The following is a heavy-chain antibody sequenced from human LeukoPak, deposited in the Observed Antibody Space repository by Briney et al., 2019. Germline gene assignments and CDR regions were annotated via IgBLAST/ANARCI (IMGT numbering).Heavy chain of an antibody. Sequence: PSETLSLTCTVSGGSISSSSYYWGWIRQPPGKGLEWIGSIYYSGSTYYNPSLKSRVTISVDTSKNQFSLKLSSVTAADTAVYYCARGGVRPGTIFGVISWFDPWGQGTLVTVSS. D-gene: IGHD3-3*01. CDR3: ARGGVRPGTIFGVISWFDP. V-gene: IGHV4-39*07. CDR2: IYYSGST. CDR1: GGSISSSSYY. J-gene: IGHJ5*02.